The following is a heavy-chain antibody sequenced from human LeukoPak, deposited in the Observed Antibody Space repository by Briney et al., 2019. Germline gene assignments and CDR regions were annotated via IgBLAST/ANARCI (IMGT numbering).Heavy chain of an antibody. CDR1: GFTFSNYW. J-gene: IGHJ4*02. CDR3: ASGGYRFFDY. Sequence: PGGSLRLSCAASGFTFSNYWMHWVRQAPGKGLVWVSRMNSDGSSTSYADSVKGRFTISRDNAKNTLYLQMNSLGADDTAVYYCASGGYRFFDYWGQGTLVTASS. V-gene: IGHV3-74*01. D-gene: IGHD3-10*01. CDR2: MNSDGSST.